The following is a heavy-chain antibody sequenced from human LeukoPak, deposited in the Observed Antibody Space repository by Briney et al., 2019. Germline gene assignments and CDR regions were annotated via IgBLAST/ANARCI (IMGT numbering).Heavy chain of an antibody. Sequence: GSLRLSCAASGFTFSSYGMHWVRQAPGKGLERVAVISYDGSNKYYADSVKGRFTISRDNAKNTLYLQMNSLRAEDTAVYYCAKTVGASTSYYYMDVWGKGTTVTVTS. D-gene: IGHD1-26*01. CDR1: GFTFSSYG. V-gene: IGHV3-30*18. CDR2: ISYDGSNK. J-gene: IGHJ6*03. CDR3: AKTVGASTSYYYMDV.